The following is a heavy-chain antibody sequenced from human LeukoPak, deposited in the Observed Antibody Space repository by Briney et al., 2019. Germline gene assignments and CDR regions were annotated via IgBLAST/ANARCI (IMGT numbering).Heavy chain of an antibody. Sequence: SETLSLTCAVYGGSFSGNNWNWLRQPPGKGLEWIGEINHSGSPHYNPSLKTRVSISVDTSQKQFSLEVTSVTAADTAVYYCARGSSGSDVWSAYSYYFDSWGQGALVTVSS. V-gene: IGHV4-34*01. CDR1: GGSFSGNN. CDR2: INHSGSP. CDR3: ARGSSGSDVWSAYSYYFDS. J-gene: IGHJ4*02. D-gene: IGHD3-3*01.